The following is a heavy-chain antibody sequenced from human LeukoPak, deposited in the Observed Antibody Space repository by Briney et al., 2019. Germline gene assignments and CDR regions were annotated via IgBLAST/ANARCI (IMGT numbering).Heavy chain of an antibody. CDR2: IYSGGST. D-gene: IGHD5-18*01. Sequence: GSLRLSCAASGFTVSSNYMSWVRQAPGKGLEWVSVIYSGGSTYYADSVKGRFTISRDNAKNSLYLQMNSLRAEDTAVYYCARAGYRGIQLWFDFDYWGQGTLVTVSS. CDR3: ARAGYRGIQLWFDFDY. V-gene: IGHV3-66*01. CDR1: GFTVSSNY. J-gene: IGHJ4*02.